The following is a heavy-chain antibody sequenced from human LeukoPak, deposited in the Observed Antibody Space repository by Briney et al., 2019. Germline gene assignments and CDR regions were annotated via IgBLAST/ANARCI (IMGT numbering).Heavy chain of an antibody. CDR3: ARGAYSRSSALRLAGCY. J-gene: IGHJ4*02. CDR2: ISYDGSNK. V-gene: IGHV3-30-3*01. D-gene: IGHD6-6*01. CDR1: GFTFSSYA. Sequence: GGSLRLSCAASGFTFSSYAMHWVRQAPGKGLEWVAVISYDGSNKYYADSVKGRFTISRDNSKNTLYLQMNSLRAEDMAVYYCARGAYSRSSALRLAGCYWGQGTLVTVSS.